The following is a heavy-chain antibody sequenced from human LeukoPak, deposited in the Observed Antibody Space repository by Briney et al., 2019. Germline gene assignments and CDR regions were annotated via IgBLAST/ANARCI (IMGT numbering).Heavy chain of an antibody. J-gene: IGHJ4*02. D-gene: IGHD6-19*01. CDR3: TRRQPGQWLALDY. Sequence: GGSLRLSCAASGFTFSDSATHWVRQASGKGLEWVGRIKSKANSYATTYAASVKGRFTISRDDSKNTAYLQMNSLKTEDTAVYYCTRRQPGQWLALDYWGQGTLVTVSS. V-gene: IGHV3-73*01. CDR1: GFTFSDSA. CDR2: IKSKANSYAT.